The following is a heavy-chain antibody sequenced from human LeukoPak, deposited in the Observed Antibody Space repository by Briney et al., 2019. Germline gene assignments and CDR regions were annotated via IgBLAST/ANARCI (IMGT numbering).Heavy chain of an antibody. V-gene: IGHV3-23*01. CDR2: ISGSGGST. CDR1: GFTFSSYA. J-gene: IGHJ3*01. D-gene: IGHD3-3*01. CDR3: AKDGVPSRITTH. Sequence: PGGSLRLSCAASGFTFSSYAMSWVRQAPGKGLEWVSAISGSGGSTYYADSVKGRFTISRDNPKNTLYLQMNSLRAEDTAVYYCAKDGVPSRITTHWGQGTMVTVSS.